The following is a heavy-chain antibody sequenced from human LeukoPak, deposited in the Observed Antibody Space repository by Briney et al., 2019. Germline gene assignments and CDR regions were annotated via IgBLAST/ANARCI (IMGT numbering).Heavy chain of an antibody. D-gene: IGHD5-18*01. CDR3: AREYRGYTYGVHFDY. Sequence: GGSLRLSCAASGFIFSSYTMNWVRQAPGKGLEWVSSISSSSSYIYYADSVKGRFTISRDNAKNSLYLQMHSLRAEDTAVYYCAREYRGYTYGVHFDYWGQGSLVTVSS. CDR2: ISSSSSYI. V-gene: IGHV3-21*01. CDR1: GFIFSSYT. J-gene: IGHJ4*02.